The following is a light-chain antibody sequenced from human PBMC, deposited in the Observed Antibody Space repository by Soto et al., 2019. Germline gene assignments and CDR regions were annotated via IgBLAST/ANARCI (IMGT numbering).Light chain of an antibody. J-gene: IGKJ5*01. CDR1: QSVLYSSNNKNY. Sequence: DIVMTQSPDSLAVSLGERATINCKSSQSVLYSSNNKNYLAWYQQKPGQPPKLLIYWASTRESGVPDRFSGSGSGTDFTLPISSLQAEDVAVYYCQQYYNNFPITFGQGTRLEIK. V-gene: IGKV4-1*01. CDR2: WAS. CDR3: QQYYNNFPIT.